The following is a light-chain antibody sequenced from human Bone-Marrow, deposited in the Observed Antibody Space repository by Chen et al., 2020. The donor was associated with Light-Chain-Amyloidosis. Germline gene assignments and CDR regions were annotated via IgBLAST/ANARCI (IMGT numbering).Light chain of an antibody. J-gene: IGLJ3*02. V-gene: IGLV6-57*01. CDR1: SGSIATNY. CDR2: EDD. CDR3: QSYQGSSQGV. Sequence: NFMLTQPHSVSESPGKTVIISCTRSSGSIATNYVQWYQQRPGSSPTTVIYEDDQRPSGVPDRCSGSIDRSSNSASLTIAGLKTEDEADYCCQSYQGSSQGVFGGGTKLTVL.